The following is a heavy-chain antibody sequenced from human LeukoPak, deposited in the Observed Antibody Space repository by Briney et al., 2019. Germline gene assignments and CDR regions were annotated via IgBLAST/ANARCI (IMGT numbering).Heavy chain of an antibody. CDR1: GYTFTSYV. CDR2: INPSGDSA. Sequence: GASVKVSCKASGYTFTSYVMHWVRQAPGQGLEWMGIINPSGDSASYAQRFTGRVTMTRDMSTSTFYMELSSLRSEDTAVYYCARDPWRYYDSSTYSYFDYWGQGTLVTVSS. J-gene: IGHJ4*02. V-gene: IGHV1-46*01. CDR3: ARDPWRYYDSSTYSYFDY. D-gene: IGHD3-22*01.